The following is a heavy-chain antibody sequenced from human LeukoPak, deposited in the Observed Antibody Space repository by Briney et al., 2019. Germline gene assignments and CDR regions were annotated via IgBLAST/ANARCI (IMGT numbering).Heavy chain of an antibody. Sequence: GGSLRLSCAASGFTLSSYTMSWVRQAPGKGLEWVSTITTSDGNTYYADSVKGRFTVSRDNSKNTLYPQMNSLRAEDTAVYYCAKDGGLWVSAHWGDSWGRGTLVTVSS. CDR2: ITTSDGNT. V-gene: IGHV3-23*01. CDR3: AKDGGLWVSAHWGDS. D-gene: IGHD7-27*01. CDR1: GFTLSSYT. J-gene: IGHJ4*02.